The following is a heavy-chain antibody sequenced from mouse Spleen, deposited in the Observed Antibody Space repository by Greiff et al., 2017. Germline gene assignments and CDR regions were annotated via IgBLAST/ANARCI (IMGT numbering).Heavy chain of an antibody. D-gene: IGHD2-3*01. CDR3: ARSRGYDGYYGGFYAMDY. CDR1: GYTFTSYW. V-gene: IGHV1-7*01. J-gene: IGHJ4*01. Sequence: VQLQQSGAELAKPGASVKLSCKASGYTFTSYWMHWVKQRPGQGLEWIGYINPSSGYTKYNQKFKDKATLTADKSSSTAYMQLSSLTYEDSAVYYCARSRGYDGYYGGFYAMDYWGQGTSVTVSS. CDR2: INPSSGYT.